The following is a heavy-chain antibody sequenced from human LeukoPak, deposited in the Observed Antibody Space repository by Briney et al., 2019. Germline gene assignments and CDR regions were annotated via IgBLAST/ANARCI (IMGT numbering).Heavy chain of an antibody. Sequence: QAGGSLRLSCAASGFTFSSYAMSWVRQAPGKGLEWVSAISGSGGSTYYADSVKGRFTISRDNSKNTLYLQMNSLRAEDTAVYYCAKKWGVGTTTLDYFDYWGQGTLVTVSS. D-gene: IGHD1-26*01. CDR1: GFTFSSYA. V-gene: IGHV3-23*01. J-gene: IGHJ4*02. CDR3: AKKWGVGTTTLDYFDY. CDR2: ISGSGGST.